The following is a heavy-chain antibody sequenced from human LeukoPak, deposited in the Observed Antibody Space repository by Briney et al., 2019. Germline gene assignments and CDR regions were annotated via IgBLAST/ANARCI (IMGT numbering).Heavy chain of an antibody. V-gene: IGHV1-2*02. CDR2: INPNSGGT. CDR3: ARDQLRFLEWLLVLQGPTFDP. D-gene: IGHD3-3*01. CDR1: GYTFTGYY. J-gene: IGHJ5*02. Sequence: GASVKVSCKASGYTFTGYYMHWVRQAPGQGLEWMGWINPNSGGTNYAQKFQGRVTMTRDTSISTAYMELSRLRSDDTAVYYCARDQLRFLEWLLVLQGPTFDPWGQGTLVTVSS.